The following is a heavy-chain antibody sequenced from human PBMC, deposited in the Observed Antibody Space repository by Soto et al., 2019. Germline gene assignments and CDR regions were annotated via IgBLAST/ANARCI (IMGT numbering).Heavy chain of an antibody. V-gene: IGHV3-33*01. D-gene: IGHD5-18*01. J-gene: IGHJ6*03. CDR3: ARRSGIQLPDYYYYYMDV. CDR1: GFTFSSYG. Sequence: GGSLRLSCAASGFTFSSYGMHWVRQAPGKGLEWVAVIWYDGSNKYYADSVKGRFTISRDNSKNTLYLQMNSLRAEDTAVYYCARRSGIQLPDYYYYYMDVWGKGTTVTVSS. CDR2: IWYDGSNK.